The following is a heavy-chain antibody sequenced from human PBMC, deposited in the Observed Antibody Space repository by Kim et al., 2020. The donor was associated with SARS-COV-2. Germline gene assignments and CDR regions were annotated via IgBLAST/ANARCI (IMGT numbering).Heavy chain of an antibody. V-gene: IGHV4-31*03. CDR3: ARGHPHLFGY. CDR1: GGSISSGGYY. J-gene: IGHJ4*02. Sequence: SETLSLTCTVSGGSISSGGYYWSWIRQHPGKGLEWIGYIYYSGSTYYNPSLKSRVTISVDTSKNQFSLKLSSVTAADTAVYYCARGHPHLFGYWGQGTLVTVSS. CDR2: IYYSGST.